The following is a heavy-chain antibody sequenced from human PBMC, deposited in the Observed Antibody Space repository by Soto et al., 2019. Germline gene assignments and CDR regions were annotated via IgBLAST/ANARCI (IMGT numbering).Heavy chain of an antibody. CDR3: TREHVVTIFRRGQRGSFDN. D-gene: IGHD3-9*01. CDR1: GFTFSSYT. V-gene: IGHV3-21*01. CDR2: ITSGSDYI. J-gene: IGHJ4*02. Sequence: GGSLRLSCAASGFTFSSYTMNWVRQAPGKGLEWVAFITSGSDYIYHADSVKGRFTISRDDANNSLFLQMSSMRAEDTAVYYCTREHVVTIFRRGQRGSFDNWSQGTLVTVSS.